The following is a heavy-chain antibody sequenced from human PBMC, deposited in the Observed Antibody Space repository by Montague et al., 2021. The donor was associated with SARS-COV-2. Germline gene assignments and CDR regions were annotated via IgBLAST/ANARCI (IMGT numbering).Heavy chain of an antibody. V-gene: IGHV4-59*08. CDR1: GGSISSYY. J-gene: IGHJ4*02. CDR2: IYYSGST. CDR3: ARGFEY. Sequence: SETLSLTCTVSGGSISSYYWSWIRQPPGKGLEWIGYIYYSGSTNYNPSLKSRVTISVDTSKNQFSLKLSSVTAADTAVYYCARGFEYWGQGTLVTVSS.